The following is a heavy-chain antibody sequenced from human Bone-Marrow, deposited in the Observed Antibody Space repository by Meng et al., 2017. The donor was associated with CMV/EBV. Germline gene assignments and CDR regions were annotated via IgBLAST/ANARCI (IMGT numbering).Heavy chain of an antibody. J-gene: IGHJ5*02. CDR2: INPNSGGT. CDR1: GYTFTGYC. CDR3: ARTGITIFGVVNWFDP. D-gene: IGHD3-3*01. V-gene: IGHV1-2*02. Sequence: ASVKVSCKASGYTFTGYCMHWVRQAPGQGLEWMGWINPNSGGTNYAQKFQGRVTMTTDTSTSTAYMELRSLRSDDTAVYYCARTGITIFGVVNWFDPWGQGTLVTVSS.